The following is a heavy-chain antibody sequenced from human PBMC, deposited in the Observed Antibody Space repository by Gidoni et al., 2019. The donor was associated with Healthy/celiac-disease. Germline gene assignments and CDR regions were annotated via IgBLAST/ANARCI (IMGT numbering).Heavy chain of an antibody. CDR3: ARDLNGVTMVRGVLY. Sequence: QVQLVESGGGLVKPGGSLRLSCAASGFTFSDYYMSWIRQAPGKGLEWVSYISSSSSYTNYADSVKGRFTISRDNAKNSLYLQMNSLRAEDTAVYYCARDLNGVTMVRGVLYWGQGTLVTVSS. CDR1: GFTFSDYY. CDR2: ISSSSSYT. J-gene: IGHJ4*02. V-gene: IGHV3-11*06. D-gene: IGHD3-10*01.